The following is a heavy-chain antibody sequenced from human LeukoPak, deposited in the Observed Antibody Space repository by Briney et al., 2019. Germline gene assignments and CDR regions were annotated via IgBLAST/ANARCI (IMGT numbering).Heavy chain of an antibody. CDR1: GGSISSYY. Sequence: SEPLSLTCTVSGGSISSYYWSWIRQPPGKGLEWIGYIYYCGSTNYLPSLKSRVTISVDTSKNQFSLKLSSVTAADTAVYYCASYYYDSSGYYPMWGQGTLVTVCS. CDR2: IYYCGST. J-gene: IGHJ4*02. CDR3: ASYYYDSSGYYPM. V-gene: IGHV4-59*08. D-gene: IGHD3-22*01.